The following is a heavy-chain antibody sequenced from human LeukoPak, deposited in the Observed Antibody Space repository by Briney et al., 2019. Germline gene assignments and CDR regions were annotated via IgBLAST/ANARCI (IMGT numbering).Heavy chain of an antibody. J-gene: IGHJ4*02. CDR2: IKKDGSEK. V-gene: IGHV3-7*01. D-gene: IGHD5-18*01. Sequence: GGSLRLSCGVSGFSVSSYWMSWVRQAPGKGLEWVANIKKDGSEKYYVDSVKGRFTISRDNAKTSLYLQMNSLRAEDTAVYYCARDLSGVTGYTYGRGIDYWGQGTLVTVSS. CDR1: GFSVSSYW. CDR3: ARDLSGVTGYTYGRGIDY.